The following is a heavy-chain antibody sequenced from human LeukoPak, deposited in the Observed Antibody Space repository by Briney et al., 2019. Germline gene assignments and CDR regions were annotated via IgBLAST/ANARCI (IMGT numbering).Heavy chain of an antibody. CDR1: GYTFTSYG. CDR2: ISAYNGNT. CDR3: TRDGEGYCSSTSCNTVYNWFDP. Sequence: ASVKVSCKASGYTFTSYGISWVRQAPGQGLEWMGWISAYNGNTNYAQKLQGRVTMTTDTSTSTAYMELRSLRSDDTAVYYCTRDGEGYCSSTSCNTVYNWFDPWGQGTLVTVSS. V-gene: IGHV1-18*01. D-gene: IGHD2-2*02. J-gene: IGHJ5*02.